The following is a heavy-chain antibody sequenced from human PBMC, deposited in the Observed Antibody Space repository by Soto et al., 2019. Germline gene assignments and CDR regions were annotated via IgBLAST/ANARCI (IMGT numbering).Heavy chain of an antibody. CDR1: GYTFSTYD. CDR3: ARGRMGAAQFSSPRAYSYGFDP. D-gene: IGHD3-22*01. V-gene: IGHV1-8*01. J-gene: IGHJ5*02. Sequence: ASVKVSCKTSGYTFSTYDINWVRQASGQGLEWLGWMNPDSGDTSYGRKFLGRVTLTRNTSTGTAYMELTSLRSDDSAIYYCARGRMGAAQFSSPRAYSYGFDPWGQGTLVTVSS. CDR2: MNPDSGDT.